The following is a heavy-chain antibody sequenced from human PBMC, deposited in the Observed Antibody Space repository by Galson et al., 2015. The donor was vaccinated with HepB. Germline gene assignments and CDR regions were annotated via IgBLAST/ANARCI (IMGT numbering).Heavy chain of an antibody. CDR2: ISPYSGNT. CDR1: GYSFTTYG. D-gene: IGHD6-13*01. V-gene: IGHV1-18*01. Sequence: SVKVSCKASGYSFTTYGISWVRQAPGQGLEWMGWISPYSGNTNYAQNFQGRDTMTTDTSTRTVYMEVRSLKFDDTAVYYCARLETAAGFLDYWGQGTLVTVSS. CDR3: ARLETAAGFLDY. J-gene: IGHJ4*02.